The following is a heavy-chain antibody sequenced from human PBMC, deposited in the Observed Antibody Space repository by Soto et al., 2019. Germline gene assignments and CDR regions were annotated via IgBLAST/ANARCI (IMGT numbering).Heavy chain of an antibody. Sequence: QVQLVQSGAEVQKPGASVKVSCKASGYTFTSYAIHWVRQAPGPRLVWLGWFNAGNGNTQYSHKFQDRVTITRDTSASIADMEVSSLRSEDTALYYCAREESGEIMSMTDAFDIWGQGTMVTVSS. D-gene: IGHD3-16*01. CDR2: FNAGNGNT. V-gene: IGHV1-3*01. J-gene: IGHJ3*02. CDR1: GYTFTSYA. CDR3: AREESGEIMSMTDAFDI.